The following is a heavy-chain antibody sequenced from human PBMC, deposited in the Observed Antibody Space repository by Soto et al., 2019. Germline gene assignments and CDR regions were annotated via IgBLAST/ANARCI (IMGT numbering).Heavy chain of an antibody. Sequence: EVQLVESGGGLIPPGGSLRLSCAASGFTVSRDYMSWVRQAPGKGLEWVSVIYTGGSTYYADSVKGRFTFSRDNSKNTLYLQMNSLRAEDTAVYYCARAYGGNPALFDPWGQGTLVTVSS. D-gene: IGHD4-17*01. V-gene: IGHV3-53*01. CDR3: ARAYGGNPALFDP. J-gene: IGHJ5*02. CDR1: GFTVSRDY. CDR2: IYTGGST.